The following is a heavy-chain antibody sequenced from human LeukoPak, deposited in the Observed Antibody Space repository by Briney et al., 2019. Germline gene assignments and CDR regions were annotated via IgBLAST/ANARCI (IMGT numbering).Heavy chain of an antibody. Sequence: GGSLRLSCGASGFTFSNYWMVWVRQAPGKGLEWVANIRGDGSRKYYLDSVKGRFTISRDNAKNSLYLEMSSLRGDDTAVYYCARGNLYDFWSGTPWGQGTLVTVSS. CDR2: IRGDGSRK. J-gene: IGHJ5*02. CDR1: GFTFSNYW. CDR3: ARGNLYDFWSGTP. D-gene: IGHD3-3*01. V-gene: IGHV3-7*01.